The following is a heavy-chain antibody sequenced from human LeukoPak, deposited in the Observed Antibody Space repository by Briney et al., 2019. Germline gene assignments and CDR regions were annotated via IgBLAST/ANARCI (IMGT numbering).Heavy chain of an antibody. CDR2: IGGRSSTI. CDR1: GFTFIDYS. D-gene: IGHD6-19*01. J-gene: IGHJ4*02. V-gene: IGHV3-48*04. Sequence: PGGSLRLSCAASGFTFIDYSVNWVRQAPGKGLEWVSYIGGRSSTITYADSVKGRFTISRDNAKNSLYLQMNSLRVEDTAVYYCARGQWLGNYWGQGTLVTVSS. CDR3: ARGQWLGNY.